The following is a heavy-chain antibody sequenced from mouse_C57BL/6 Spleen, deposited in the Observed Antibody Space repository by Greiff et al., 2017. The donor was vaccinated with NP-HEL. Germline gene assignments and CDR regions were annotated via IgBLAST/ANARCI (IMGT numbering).Heavy chain of an antibody. CDR1: CYSFTDYN. Sequence: VQLQQSGPELVKPGASVKISCKASCYSFTDYNMNWVKQSNGKSLEWIGVINPNYGTPSYNQKFKGKSTLTVDQSSSTSYMQLNSLTSEDSAVYYCARGRDYRWYFDVWGTGTTVTVSS. J-gene: IGHJ1*03. CDR3: ARGRDYRWYFDV. D-gene: IGHD2-4*01. V-gene: IGHV1-39*01. CDR2: INPNYGTP.